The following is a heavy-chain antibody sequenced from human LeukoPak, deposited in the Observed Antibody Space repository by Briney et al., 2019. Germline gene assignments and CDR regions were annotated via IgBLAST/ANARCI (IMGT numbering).Heavy chain of an antibody. D-gene: IGHD6-13*01. Sequence: GGSLRLSCAASGFTFSSYGMHWVRQAPGKGLEWVAVIWYDGSNKYYADSVKGRFTISRDNSKNTLYLQMNSLRAEDTAVYYCARARLWGAAADIDYWGQGTLVTVSS. CDR1: GFTFSSYG. V-gene: IGHV3-33*01. CDR3: ARARLWGAAADIDY. J-gene: IGHJ4*02. CDR2: IWYDGSNK.